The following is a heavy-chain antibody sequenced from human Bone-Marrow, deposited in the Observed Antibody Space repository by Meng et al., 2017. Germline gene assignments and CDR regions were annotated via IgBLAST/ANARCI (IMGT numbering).Heavy chain of an antibody. CDR3: ATGSDYASLYYFDY. CDR1: GYTLTELS. D-gene: IGHD4-17*01. V-gene: IGHV1-24*01. Sequence: ASVNVSCKVSGYTLTELSMHWVRQAPGKGLEWMGGFDPEDGETIYAQKFQGRVTMTEDTSTDAAYMELSSLRSEGTAVYYCATGSDYASLYYFDYWGQGTLVTVSS. J-gene: IGHJ4*02. CDR2: FDPEDGET.